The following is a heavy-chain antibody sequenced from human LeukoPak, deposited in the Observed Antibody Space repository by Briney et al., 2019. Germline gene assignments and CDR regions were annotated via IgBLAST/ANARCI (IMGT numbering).Heavy chain of an antibody. CDR2: INPNSGNT. J-gene: IGHJ1*01. CDR1: GYTFTAFY. D-gene: IGHD4-11*01. Sequence: ASVKVSCKASGYTFTAFYMHWVRQAPGQGLEWMGWINPNSGNTNYAQKFQGRVTMTRDTSISTAYMELSSLTSDDTALYYCATEGATTAAEYFHHWGQGTLVTVSS. V-gene: IGHV1-2*02. CDR3: ATEGATTAAEYFHH.